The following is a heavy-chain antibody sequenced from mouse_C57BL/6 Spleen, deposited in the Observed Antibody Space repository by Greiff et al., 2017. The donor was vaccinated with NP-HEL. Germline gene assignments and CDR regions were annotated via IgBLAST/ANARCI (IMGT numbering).Heavy chain of an antibody. CDR3: ARGGHYDYGFAY. Sequence: VKLVESGPGLVAPSQSLSITCTVSGFSLTSYGVHWVRQPPGKGLEWLGVIWSDGSTTYNSALKSRLSISKDNSKSQVFLKMNSLQTDDTAMYYCARGGHYDYGFAYWGQGTLVTVSA. J-gene: IGHJ3*01. CDR2: IWSDGST. D-gene: IGHD2-4*01. CDR1: GFSLTSYG. V-gene: IGHV2-6*03.